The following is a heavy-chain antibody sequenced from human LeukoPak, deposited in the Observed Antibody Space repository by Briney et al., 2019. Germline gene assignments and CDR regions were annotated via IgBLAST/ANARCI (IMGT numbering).Heavy chain of an antibody. CDR2: ISAYNGNT. CDR1: GYTFTIYD. Sequence: ASVKVSCKASGYTFTIYDFNWVRQAPGQGLEWMGWISAYNGNTNYAQKLQGRVTMTTDTSTSTAYMELRSLRSDDTAVYYCARDLRGSFDYWGQGTLVTVSS. V-gene: IGHV1-18*01. D-gene: IGHD3-10*01. CDR3: ARDLRGSFDY. J-gene: IGHJ4*02.